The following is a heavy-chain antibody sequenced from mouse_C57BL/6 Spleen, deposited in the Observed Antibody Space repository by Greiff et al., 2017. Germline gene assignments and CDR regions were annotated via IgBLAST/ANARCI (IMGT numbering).Heavy chain of an antibody. D-gene: IGHD1-1*01. J-gene: IGHJ2*01. CDR1: GYTFTDYY. CDR2: INPNNGGT. V-gene: IGHV1-26*01. Sequence: EVQLQQSGPELVKPGASVKISCKASGYTFTDYYMNWVKQSHGKSLEWIGDINPNNGGTSYNQKFKGKATLTVDKSSSTAYMELRSLTSEDSAVYYCARWGYYYGSRGGYWGQGTTLTVSS. CDR3: ARWGYYYGSRGGY.